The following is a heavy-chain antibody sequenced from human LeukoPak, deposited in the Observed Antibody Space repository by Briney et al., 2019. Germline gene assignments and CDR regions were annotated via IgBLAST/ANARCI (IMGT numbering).Heavy chain of an antibody. CDR2: SNPSGGST. CDR1: GYTFTSYY. D-gene: IGHD3-9*01. CDR3: FQAEDGIRDFERGGPDY. J-gene: IGHJ4*02. Sequence: ASVKVSCKASGYTFTSYYMHWVRQPPGQGLEWMGISNPSGGSTRYAQKLQDRVTMTRDTSTSAVYMELSSLRSEDTAVYFFFQAEDGIRDFERGGPDYWGQGTLVTVSS. V-gene: IGHV1-46*01.